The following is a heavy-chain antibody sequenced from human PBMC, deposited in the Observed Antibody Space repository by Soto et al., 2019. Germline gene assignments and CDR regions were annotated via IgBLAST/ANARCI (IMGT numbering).Heavy chain of an antibody. CDR2: MNPNTGNS. CDR1: GYTFTSYD. CDR3: ARKTIGRYCSSTSCHSWFDP. V-gene: IGHV1-8*01. D-gene: IGHD2-2*01. J-gene: IGHJ5*02. Sequence: GASVKVSCKASGYTFTSYDIYWVRQATGQGLEWMGWMNPNTGNSGYAQKFQGRVTMTSDTSISTAYMELSSLRSEDTAVYYCARKTIGRYCSSTSCHSWFDPWGQGTLVTVSS.